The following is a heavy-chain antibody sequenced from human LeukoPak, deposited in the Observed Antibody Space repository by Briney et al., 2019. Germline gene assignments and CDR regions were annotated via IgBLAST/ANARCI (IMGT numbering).Heavy chain of an antibody. CDR2: INPNSGGT. J-gene: IGHJ6*02. D-gene: IGHD2-2*02. CDR1: GYTFTGYY. V-gene: IGHV1-2*02. CDR3: ASPRLGYCSSTSCYTWSYYYYGMDV. Sequence: GASVKVSCKASGYTFTGYYMHGVRQAPGQGLEWMGWINPNSGGTNYAQKFQGRVTMTRDTSISTAYMELSRLRSDDTAVYYCASPRLGYCSSTSCYTWSYYYYGMDVWGQGTTVTVSS.